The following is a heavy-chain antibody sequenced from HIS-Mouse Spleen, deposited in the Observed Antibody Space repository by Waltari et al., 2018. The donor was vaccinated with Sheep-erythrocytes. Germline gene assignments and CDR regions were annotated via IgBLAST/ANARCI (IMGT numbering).Heavy chain of an antibody. Sequence: EVQLVESGGGLVKPGGSLRLYWAASGFTFSSYSRNWVRQAPGKGLEWVSSISSSSSYIYYADSVKGRFTISRDNAKNSLYLQMNSLRAEDTAVYYCARDEQWELLSYYYGMDVWGQGTTVTVSS. CDR3: ARDEQWELLSYYYGMDV. J-gene: IGHJ6*02. CDR2: ISSSSSYI. V-gene: IGHV3-21*01. D-gene: IGHD1-26*01. CDR1: GFTFSSYS.